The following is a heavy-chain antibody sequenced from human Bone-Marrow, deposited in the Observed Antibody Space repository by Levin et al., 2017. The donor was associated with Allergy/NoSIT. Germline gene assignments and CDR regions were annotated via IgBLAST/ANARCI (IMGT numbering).Heavy chain of an antibody. CDR2: ISYDGSNK. J-gene: IGHJ4*02. CDR3: ASGTHLRYFDWLLFGTFDY. V-gene: IGHV3-30-3*01. Sequence: GGSLRLSCAASGFTFSSYAMHWVRQAPGKGLEWVAVISYDGSNKYYADSVKGRFTISRDNSKNTLYLQMNSLRAEDTAVYYCASGTHLRYFDWLLFGTFDYWGQGTLVTVSS. D-gene: IGHD3-9*01. CDR1: GFTFSSYA.